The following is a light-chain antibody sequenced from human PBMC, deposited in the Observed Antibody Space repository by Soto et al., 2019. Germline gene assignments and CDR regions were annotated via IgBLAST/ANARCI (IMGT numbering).Light chain of an antibody. CDR1: QSISVS. CDR3: QQYDKYST. CDR2: DAS. J-gene: IGKJ1*01. V-gene: IGKV1-5*01. Sequence: RMTGXXSTLSASVGDTGTXTFRSSQSISVSLAWYQQKPGKAPNLLIYDASTLQGGVPSRFSGSGSGTEFTLTVTSLQPEDFATYFCQQYDKYSTFGHGTKVDIK.